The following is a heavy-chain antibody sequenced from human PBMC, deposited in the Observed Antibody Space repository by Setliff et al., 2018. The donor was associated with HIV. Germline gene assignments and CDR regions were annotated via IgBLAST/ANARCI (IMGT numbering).Heavy chain of an antibody. V-gene: IGHV1-46*01. CDR2: INPSGGST. Sequence: ASVKVSCKASGYTFTSYYMHWVRQAPGQGLEWMGIINPSGGSTSYAQKFQGRVTVTRDTSTSTVYMELSSLRSEDTAVYFCARGTTATDYYYYMDVWGKGTSVTVSS. CDR1: GYTFTSYY. D-gene: IGHD4-17*01. CDR3: ARGTTATDYYYYMDV. J-gene: IGHJ6*03.